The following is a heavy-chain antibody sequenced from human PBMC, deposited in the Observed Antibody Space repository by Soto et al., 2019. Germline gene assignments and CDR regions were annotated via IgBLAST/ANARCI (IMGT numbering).Heavy chain of an antibody. J-gene: IGHJ4*02. CDR2: IYYSGST. V-gene: IGHV4-61*01. CDR3: ARDPLLQWLTNFDY. D-gene: IGHD6-19*01. Sequence: ASETLSLTCTVSGGSVSSGSYYWNWIRQPPGKGLEWIGYIYYSGSTNYNPSLKSRVTISLDTSKNQFSLNLSSVSAADTAVYYCARDPLLQWLTNFDYWGQGTLVTVSS. CDR1: GGSVSSGSYY.